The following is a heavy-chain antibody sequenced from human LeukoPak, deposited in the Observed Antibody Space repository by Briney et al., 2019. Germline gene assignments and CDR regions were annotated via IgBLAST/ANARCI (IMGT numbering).Heavy chain of an antibody. V-gene: IGHV3-20*04. J-gene: IGHJ4*02. CDR3: ARDLGIVVVGPFDS. CDR1: GFTFDDYA. D-gene: IGHD2-2*03. Sequence: PGGSLRLSCAASGFTFDDYAMTWVRQAPGKGLEWVSGINWNGGSTRYADSVKGRFTISRDNAKNSLYLQMNSLRAEDTALYYCARDLGIVVVGPFDSWGQGTLVTVSS. CDR2: INWNGGST.